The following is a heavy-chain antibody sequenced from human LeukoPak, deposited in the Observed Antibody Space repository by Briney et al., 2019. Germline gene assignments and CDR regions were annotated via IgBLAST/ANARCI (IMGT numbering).Heavy chain of an antibody. J-gene: IGHJ4*02. D-gene: IGHD6-19*01. CDR3: ARDRGGWAFDY. V-gene: IGHV3-21*01. CDR1: GFTFSSYS. CDR2: ISSAVNYT. Sequence: GGSLRLSCAASGFTFSSYSMNWVRQAPGKGLEWVSFISSAVNYTYYADSVRGRFTISRDNAKNSLYLQMNSLRADDTAVYYCARDRGGWAFDYWGQGTLATVSP.